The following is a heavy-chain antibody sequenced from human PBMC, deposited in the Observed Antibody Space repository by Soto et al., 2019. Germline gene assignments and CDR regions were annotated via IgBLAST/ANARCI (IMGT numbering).Heavy chain of an antibody. J-gene: IGHJ4*02. V-gene: IGHV3-9*01. CDR1: GFTFDDYA. CDR2: ISWNSGSI. CDR3: AKGPVDTAMGEFDY. Sequence: GGSLRLSCAASGFTFDDYAMHWVRQAPGKGLEWVSGISWNSGSIGYADSVKGRFTISRDNAKNSLYLQMNSLRAEDTALYYCAKGPVDTAMGEFDYWGQGTLVTVSS. D-gene: IGHD5-18*01.